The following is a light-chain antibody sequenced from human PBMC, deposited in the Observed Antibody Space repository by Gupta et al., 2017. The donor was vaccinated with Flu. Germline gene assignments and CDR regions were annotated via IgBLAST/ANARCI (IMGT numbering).Light chain of an antibody. Sequence: DIQMTQSPSTLSASVGDRVTITCRASRDINNYLAWYQEKPGKVPKSLIYAASILQSGVPSNFSGSGSGTDFTLTISSLQPEDFATYYCLQYNDYPFTFGQGTKVGI. CDR2: AAS. V-gene: IGKV1-16*02. CDR3: LQYNDYPFT. CDR1: RDINNY. J-gene: IGKJ2*01.